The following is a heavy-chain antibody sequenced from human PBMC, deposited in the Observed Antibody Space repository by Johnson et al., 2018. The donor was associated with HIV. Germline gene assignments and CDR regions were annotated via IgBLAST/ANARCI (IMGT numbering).Heavy chain of an antibody. V-gene: IGHV3-66*03. J-gene: IGHJ3*02. CDR3: ASEYSYGSHDAFDI. CDR2: IYSGGST. CDR1: GFTVSSNY. D-gene: IGHD5-18*01. Sequence: VQLVESGGGLIQPGGSLRLSCAASGFTVSSNYMSWVRQAPGKGLEWVSVIYSGGSTYYADSVKGRFTISRDHSKNTLYLQMNSLRAEDTAVYYCASEYSYGSHDAFDIWGQGTMVTVSS.